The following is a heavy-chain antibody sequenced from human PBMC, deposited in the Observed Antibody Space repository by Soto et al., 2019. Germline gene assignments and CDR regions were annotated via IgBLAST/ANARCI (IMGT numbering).Heavy chain of an antibody. V-gene: IGHV3-23*01. CDR1: GFTFSSYA. Sequence: PGGSLRLSCAASGFTFSSYAMSWVRQAPGEGLEWVSAISGSGGSTYYADSVKGRFTISRDNSKNTLYLQMNSLRAEDTAVYYCAKVEAYSSSSDTLTYYYGMDVWGQGTTVTVSS. CDR3: AKVEAYSSSSDTLTYYYGMDV. D-gene: IGHD6-6*01. J-gene: IGHJ6*02. CDR2: ISGSGGST.